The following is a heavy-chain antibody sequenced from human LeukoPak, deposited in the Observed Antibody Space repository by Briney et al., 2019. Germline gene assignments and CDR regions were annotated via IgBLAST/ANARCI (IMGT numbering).Heavy chain of an antibody. D-gene: IGHD2-2*01. CDR3: ARENQLLSADWFAP. CDR2: IKQDGSEK. J-gene: IGHJ5*02. CDR1: GFTFSSYW. Sequence: GGSLRLSCAASGFTFSSYWMSWVRQAPGKGLEWVANIKQDGSEKYYVDSVKGRFTISRDNAKNSLYLQMNSLRAEDTAVYYCARENQLLSADWFAPWGQGTLVTVSS. V-gene: IGHV3-7*01.